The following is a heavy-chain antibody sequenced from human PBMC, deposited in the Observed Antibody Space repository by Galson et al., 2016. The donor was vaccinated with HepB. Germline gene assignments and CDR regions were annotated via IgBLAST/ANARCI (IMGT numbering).Heavy chain of an antibody. V-gene: IGHV3-66*02. J-gene: IGHJ4*02. CDR1: GFTVSNNY. CDR3: VRAPGGAE. Sequence: SLRLSCAASGFTVSNNYMSWVRQAPGKGLEWVSLRYSDGTTYYADSVKGRFTISRDNSKNTLYRQRNSLRVEDTAVYYCVRAPGGAEWGQGTLVTVSS. CDR2: RYSDGTT. D-gene: IGHD2-21*01.